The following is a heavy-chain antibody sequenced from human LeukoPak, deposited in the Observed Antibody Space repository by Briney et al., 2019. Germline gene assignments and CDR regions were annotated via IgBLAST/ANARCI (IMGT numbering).Heavy chain of an antibody. CDR3: ARDSVAASNWFDP. D-gene: IGHD6-19*01. V-gene: IGHV1-46*04. CDR1: AYIVTIHN. J-gene: IGHJ5*02. CDR2: INPSTSHT. Sequence: ASVKASCKASAYIVTIHNMHRVHQAPGQRLKGMGIINPSTSHTSYAQELQGRITMTRDISTSTVYMELGSLRSEDTAVYYCARDSVAASNWFDPWGQGNLVTVSS.